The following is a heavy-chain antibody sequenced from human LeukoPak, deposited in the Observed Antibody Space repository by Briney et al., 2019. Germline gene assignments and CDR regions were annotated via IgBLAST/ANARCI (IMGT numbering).Heavy chain of an antibody. CDR2: IFHSGNT. CDR3: AREDRITGTTRRRLNNWFDP. Sequence: PSETLSLTCAVSGYSISSGYYWGWIRQPPGKGLEWFGTIFHSGNTYYNPSLKSRVTISVDTSKNQFSLKLSSVTAADTAVYYCAREDRITGTTRRRLNNWFDPWGQGTLVTVSS. V-gene: IGHV4-38-2*01. J-gene: IGHJ5*02. D-gene: IGHD1-20*01. CDR1: GYSISSGYY.